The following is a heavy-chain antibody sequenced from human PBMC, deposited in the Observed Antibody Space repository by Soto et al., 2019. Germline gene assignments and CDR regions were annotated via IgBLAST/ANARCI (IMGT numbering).Heavy chain of an antibody. D-gene: IGHD5-12*01. V-gene: IGHV4-59*01. Sequence: QVQLQESGPGLVKPSETLSLTCTVSGGSISSYYWNWIRQPPGKGLEWIGYTYYSGSTNYNPSLKSRVTISLDTSKNQFSLRLTSVTAADTAVYYCARVGRDGYNPYWGQGTLVTVSS. J-gene: IGHJ4*02. CDR2: TYYSGST. CDR3: ARVGRDGYNPY. CDR1: GGSISSYY.